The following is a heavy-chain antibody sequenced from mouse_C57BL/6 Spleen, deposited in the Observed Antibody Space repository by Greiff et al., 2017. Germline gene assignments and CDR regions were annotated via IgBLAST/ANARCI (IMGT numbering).Heavy chain of an antibody. D-gene: IGHD1-1*01. CDR2: IYPSDSET. J-gene: IGHJ4*01. CDR3: ARMGGYYGSSSYAMDY. CDR1: GYTFTSYW. Sequence: QVQLQQPGAELVRPGSSVKLSCTASGYTFTSYWMDWVKQRPGQGLEWIGNIYPSDSETHYNQKFKDKATLTVDKSSSTAYMQLRRLTSEDSAVYSCARMGGYYGSSSYAMDYWGQGTSVTVSS. V-gene: IGHV1-61*01.